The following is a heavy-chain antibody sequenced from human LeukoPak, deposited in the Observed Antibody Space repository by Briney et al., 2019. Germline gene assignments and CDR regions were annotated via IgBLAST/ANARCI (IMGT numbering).Heavy chain of an antibody. CDR1: GFTFSSYW. V-gene: IGHV3-7*01. J-gene: IGHJ5*01. Sequence: PGGSLRLSCAASGFTFSSYWMTWVRQAPGKGLEWVANIKTDGSHTYYVDFVKGRFTISRDNAKNLLFLQLGSLRADDTGVYYCARASMGGRDYHLDSWGRGTLVTVSS. CDR2: IKTDGSHT. CDR3: ARASMGGRDYHLDS. D-gene: IGHD4/OR15-4a*01.